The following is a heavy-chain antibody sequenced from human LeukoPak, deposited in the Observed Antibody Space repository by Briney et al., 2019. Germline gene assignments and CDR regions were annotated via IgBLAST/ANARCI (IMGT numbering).Heavy chain of an antibody. V-gene: IGHV3-73*01. Sequence: GGSLRLSCAPSGLTFSGPAMHWVRHPSGKRMEWVGRIRSKVNSYATAYAASVTGRFTISRDDSRNTAYLKRNSLKTEDTAVYYWTPLSPHDTALIDSWGQGTMVTVSS. D-gene: IGHD5-18*01. J-gene: IGHJ3*02. CDR3: TPLSPHDTALIDS. CDR2: IRSKVNSYAT. CDR1: GLTFSGPA.